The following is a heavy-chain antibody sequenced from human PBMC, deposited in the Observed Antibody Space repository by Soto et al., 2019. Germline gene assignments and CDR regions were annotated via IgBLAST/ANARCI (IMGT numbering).Heavy chain of an antibody. D-gene: IGHD3-10*01. Sequence: GSLRLSCAASGFTFSSHAMSWVRQAPGKGLEWVSAIGGSGGSTYYADSVKGRFTISRDNSKNTLYLQMNSLRAEDTAVYYCAKEDRSSSHYGYYYYYGMDVWGQGTTVTVSS. V-gene: IGHV3-23*01. CDR3: AKEDRSSSHYGYYYYYGMDV. J-gene: IGHJ6*02. CDR2: IGGSGGST. CDR1: GFTFSSHA.